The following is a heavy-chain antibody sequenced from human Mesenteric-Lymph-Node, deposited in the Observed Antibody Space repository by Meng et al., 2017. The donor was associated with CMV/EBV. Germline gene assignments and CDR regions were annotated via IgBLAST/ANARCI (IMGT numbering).Heavy chain of an antibody. CDR1: GGPISSGAYH. CDR2: MFTSGSA. D-gene: IGHD3-10*01. J-gene: IGHJ4*02. CDR3: ANYLAGGSCLGS. V-gene: IGHV4-61*02. Sequence: MQLQESGPGLVKPSQTLSHPGLVSGGPISSGAYHWSWTRQPAGKGLEWIGQMFTSGSANYNPSLQGRVTMSTDTSKNQFSLNLSSVTAADTAVYYCANYLAGGSCLGSWGQGILVTVSS.